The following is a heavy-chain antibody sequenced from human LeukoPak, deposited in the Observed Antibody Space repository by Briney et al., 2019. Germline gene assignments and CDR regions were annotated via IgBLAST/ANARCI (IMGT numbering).Heavy chain of an antibody. D-gene: IGHD6-19*01. Sequence: PGESLQISCKGSGYSFTSYWIAWARQMPGKGLEWMGIIYPDDSDTRYSPSFQGQVTITADKSISTAYLQWSSLKASDNAMYYCARQRRSSGWPNDYWGQGTLVTVSS. CDR2: IYPDDSDT. V-gene: IGHV5-51*01. J-gene: IGHJ4*02. CDR3: ARQRRSSGWPNDY. CDR1: GYSFTSYW.